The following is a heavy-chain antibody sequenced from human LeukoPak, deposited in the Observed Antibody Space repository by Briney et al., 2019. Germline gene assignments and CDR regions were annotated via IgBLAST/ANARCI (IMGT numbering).Heavy chain of an antibody. CDR3: ARVDCSGGSCHSVDY. V-gene: IGHV4-30-4*01. CDR2: IYYSGST. D-gene: IGHD2-15*01. J-gene: IGHJ4*02. Sequence: SETLSLTCTVSGGSISSGDYFWTWIRQPPGKGLEWIGYIYYSGSTSYNPSLKSRVTISIDTSKNQFSLKLSSVTAADTAVYYCARVDCSGGSCHSVDYWGQGTLVTVSS. CDR1: GGSISSGDYF.